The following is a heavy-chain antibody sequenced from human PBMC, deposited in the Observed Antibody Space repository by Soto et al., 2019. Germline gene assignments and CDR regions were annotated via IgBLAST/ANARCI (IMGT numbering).Heavy chain of an antibody. J-gene: IGHJ3*02. D-gene: IGHD2-2*01. CDR2: ISSNGGST. V-gene: IGHV3-64*01. CDR3: ARGFRSTSCDAFAFDI. Sequence: EVQLVESGGGLVQPGGSLRLSCAASGFTFRSYAMHWVRQAPGKGLEYVSTISSNGGSTYYANSVKGRFTISRDNSKNTLYLQMGSLRAEDMAVSYCARGFRSTSCDAFAFDIWGQGTMVTVSS. CDR1: GFTFRSYA.